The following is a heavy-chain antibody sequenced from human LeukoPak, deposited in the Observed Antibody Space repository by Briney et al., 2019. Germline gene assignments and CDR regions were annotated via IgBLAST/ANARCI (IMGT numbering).Heavy chain of an antibody. D-gene: IGHD2-15*01. CDR2: IYHSGST. Sequence: SQTLSLTCAVSGGSISSGGYSWSWIRQPPGKGLEWIGYIYHSGSTYYNPSLKSRVTISVDRSKNQFSLKLSSMTAADTAVYYCARRITVVARLTYFDYWGQGTLVTVSS. CDR3: ARRITVVARLTYFDY. V-gene: IGHV4-30-2*01. CDR1: GGSISSGGYS. J-gene: IGHJ4*02.